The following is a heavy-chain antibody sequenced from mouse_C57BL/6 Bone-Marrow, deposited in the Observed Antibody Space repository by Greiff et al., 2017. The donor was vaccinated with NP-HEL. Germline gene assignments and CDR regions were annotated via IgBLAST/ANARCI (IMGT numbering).Heavy chain of an antibody. Sequence: QVQLKQPGAELVRPGTSVKLSCKASGYTFTSYWMHWVKQRPGQGLEWIGVIDPSDSYTNYNQKFKGKATLTVDTSSSTAYMQLSSLTSEDSAVYYCARWGITTVVATGFGFGGRGTALTVSS. D-gene: IGHD1-1*01. CDR3: ARWGITTVVATGFGF. CDR1: GYTFTSYW. V-gene: IGHV1-59*01. J-gene: IGHJ2*01. CDR2: IDPSDSYT.